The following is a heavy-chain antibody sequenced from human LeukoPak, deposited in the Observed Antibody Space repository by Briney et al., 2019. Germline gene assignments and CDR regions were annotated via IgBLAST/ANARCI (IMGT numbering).Heavy chain of an antibody. CDR2: ISWNGRNT. D-gene: IGHD1-1*01. J-gene: IGHJ3*02. V-gene: IGHV3-20*04. CDR3: ARGGLIQRHAFDI. Sequence: GGSLRLSCAASGFTFSSYGMSWVRQAPGKGLEWVSGISWNGRNTAYAESLKGRFTISRDNAKNSLYLQMNSLRGEDTALYYCARGGLIQRHAFDIWGQGTMVTVSS. CDR1: GFTFSSYG.